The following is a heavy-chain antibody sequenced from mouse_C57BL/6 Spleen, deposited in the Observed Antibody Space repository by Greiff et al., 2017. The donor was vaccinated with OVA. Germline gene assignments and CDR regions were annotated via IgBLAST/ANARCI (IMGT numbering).Heavy chain of an antibody. D-gene: IGHD1-1*01. CDR2: IDPSDSYT. J-gene: IGHJ2*01. CDR3: ALYYGSSPFDY. Sequence: QVQLQQPGAELVMPGASVKLSCKASGYTFTSYWMHWVKQRPGQGLEWIGEIDPSDSYTNYNQKFKGKSTLTVDKSSSTAYMQLSSLTSEDSAVYYCALYYGSSPFDYWGQGTTLTVSS. CDR1: GYTFTSYW. V-gene: IGHV1-69*01.